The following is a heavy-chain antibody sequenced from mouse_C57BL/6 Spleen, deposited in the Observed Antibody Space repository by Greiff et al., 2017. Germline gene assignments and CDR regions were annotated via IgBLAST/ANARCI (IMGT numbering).Heavy chain of an antibody. CDR3: ASRDYYGSSPWFAY. D-gene: IGHD1-1*01. CDR1: GYPFTSYW. V-gene: IGHV1-64*01. Sequence: QVQLQQPGAELVKPGASVKLSCKASGYPFTSYWMHWVKQRPGQGLEWIGMIHPNSGSTNYNEKFKSKATLTVDKSSSTAYMQLSSLTSEDSAVYYCASRDYYGSSPWFAYWGQGTLVTVSA. CDR2: IHPNSGST. J-gene: IGHJ3*01.